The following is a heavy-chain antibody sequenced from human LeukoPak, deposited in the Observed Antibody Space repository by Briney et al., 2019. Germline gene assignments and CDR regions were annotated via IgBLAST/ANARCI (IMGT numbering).Heavy chain of an antibody. CDR1: GFTFSSYA. CDR3: EREAYSSSWYFSY. J-gene: IGHJ4*02. V-gene: IGHV3-30-3*01. D-gene: IGHD6-13*01. CDR2: ISYDGSNK. Sequence: GRSLRLSCAASGFTFSSYAMHWVRQAPGKGLEWVAVISYDGSNKYYADSVKGRFTISRDNSKNTLYLQMNSLRAEDTAVYYWEREAYSSSWYFSYWGQGTLVTVSS.